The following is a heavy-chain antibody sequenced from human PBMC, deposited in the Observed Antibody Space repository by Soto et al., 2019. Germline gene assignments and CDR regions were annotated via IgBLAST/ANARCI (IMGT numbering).Heavy chain of an antibody. V-gene: IGHV3-23*01. CDR3: AKGEQLWEPLDH. D-gene: IGHD5-18*01. CDR1: GLAFSNYA. CDR2: TSASGYSA. Sequence: GGSLRLSCAASGLAFSNYAISWVRQAPGKGLEWVSTTSASGYSAYYGGAVKGRFTTSRDNSKSTLYLQMNRLRADDTAVYYCAKGEQLWEPLDHWGQGTQVTVSS. J-gene: IGHJ4*02.